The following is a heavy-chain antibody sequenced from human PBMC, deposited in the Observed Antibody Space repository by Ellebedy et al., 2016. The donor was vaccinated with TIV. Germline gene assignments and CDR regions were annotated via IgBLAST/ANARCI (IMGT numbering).Heavy chain of an antibody. CDR2: INPSGGDT. CDR3: ARGDKYYYESSGYYYTY. D-gene: IGHD3-22*01. Sequence: ASVKVSCKASGYTFTSYFMYWVRQAPGQGLEWMGIINPSGGDTNYAQRFQGRVTMTRDTSTSTVYMVLSSLRSEDTAVYYCARGDKYYYESSGYYYTYWGQGTLVAVSS. J-gene: IGHJ4*02. V-gene: IGHV1-46*03. CDR1: GYTFTSYF.